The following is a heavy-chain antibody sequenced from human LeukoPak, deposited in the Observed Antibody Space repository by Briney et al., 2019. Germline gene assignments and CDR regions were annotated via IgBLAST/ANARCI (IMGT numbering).Heavy chain of an antibody. J-gene: IGHJ4*02. CDR1: GFTFSNAW. CDR2: ISSSSSYI. D-gene: IGHD3-10*01. V-gene: IGHV3-21*01. Sequence: GGSLRLSCAASGFTFSNAWMSWVRQAPGKGLEWVSSISSSSSYIYYADSVKGRFTISRDNAKNSLYLQMNSLRAEDTAVYYCARDGSGTTNFDYWGQGTLVTVSS. CDR3: ARDGSGTTNFDY.